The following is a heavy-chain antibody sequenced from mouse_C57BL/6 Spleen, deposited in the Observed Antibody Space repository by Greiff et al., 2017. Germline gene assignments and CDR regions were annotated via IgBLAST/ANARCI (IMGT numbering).Heavy chain of an antibody. J-gene: IGHJ3*01. V-gene: IGHV3-6*01. CDR1: GYSITSGYY. CDR2: ISYDGSN. D-gene: IGHD1-1*01. Sequence: ESGPGLVKPSQSLSLTCSVTGYSITSGYYWNWIRQFPGNKLEWMGYISYDGSNNYNPSLKNRISITRDTSKNQFFLKLNSVTTEDTATYYCARGYGSSPDWFAYWGQGTLVTVSA. CDR3: ARGYGSSPDWFAY.